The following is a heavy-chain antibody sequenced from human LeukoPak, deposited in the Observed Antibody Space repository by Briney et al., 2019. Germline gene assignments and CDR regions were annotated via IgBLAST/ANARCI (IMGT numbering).Heavy chain of an antibody. Sequence: SQTLSLTCAISGDSVSINSVAYNWIRQSPSRGLEWLGRTYYRSKWNYEYAVSVRSRITVNLDTSKNQFSLQLNSVTPDDTAVYYCARAVIGTTRYFESWGQGTLVTVSS. V-gene: IGHV6-1*01. CDR3: ARAVIGTTRYFES. D-gene: IGHD1-1*01. J-gene: IGHJ4*02. CDR1: GDSVSINSVA. CDR2: TYYRSKWNY.